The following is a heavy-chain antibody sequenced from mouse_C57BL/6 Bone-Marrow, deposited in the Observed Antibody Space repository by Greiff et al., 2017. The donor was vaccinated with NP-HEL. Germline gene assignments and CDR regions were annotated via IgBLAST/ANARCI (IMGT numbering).Heavy chain of an antibody. D-gene: IGHD3-3*01. CDR1: EYEFPSHD. Sequence: EVKVVESGGGLVQPGESLKLSCESNEYEFPSHDMSWVRKTPEKRLELVAAINSDGGSTYYPDTMERRFIISRDNTKKTLYLQMSSLRSEDTALYYCARGLPGTGYYAMDYWGQGTSVTVSS. V-gene: IGHV5-2*01. CDR3: ARGLPGTGYYAMDY. CDR2: INSDGGST. J-gene: IGHJ4*01.